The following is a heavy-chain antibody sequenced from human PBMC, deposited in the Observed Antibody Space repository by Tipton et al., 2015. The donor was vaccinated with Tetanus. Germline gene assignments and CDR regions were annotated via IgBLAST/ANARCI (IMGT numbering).Heavy chain of an antibody. D-gene: IGHD3-22*01. CDR1: GGSISSYY. CDR2: IYYSGST. Sequence: TLSLTCTVSGGSISSYYWSWIRQPPGKGLEWIGYIYYSGSTNYNPSLKSRVTISVDTSKNQFSLKLSSVTAADTAVYYCARADYYEDSYGMDVWGQGTTVTVSS. V-gene: IGHV4-59*01. CDR3: ARADYYEDSYGMDV. J-gene: IGHJ6*02.